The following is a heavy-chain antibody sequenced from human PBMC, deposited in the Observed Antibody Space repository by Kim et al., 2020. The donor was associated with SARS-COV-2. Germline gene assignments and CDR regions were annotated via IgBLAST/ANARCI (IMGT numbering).Heavy chain of an antibody. J-gene: IGHJ3*02. Sequence: GGSLRLSCAASGFTFSSYSMNWVRQAPGKGLEWVSSISSSSSYIYYADSVKGRFTISRDNDKNSLYLQMNSLRAEDTAVYYCARDARSTSSWYKDDAFDIWGQGTMVTVSS. CDR2: ISSSSSYI. V-gene: IGHV3-21*01. D-gene: IGHD6-13*01. CDR3: ARDARSTSSWYKDDAFDI. CDR1: GFTFSSYS.